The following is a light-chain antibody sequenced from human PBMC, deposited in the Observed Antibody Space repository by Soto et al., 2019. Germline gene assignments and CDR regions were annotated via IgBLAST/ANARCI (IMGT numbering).Light chain of an antibody. J-gene: IGKJ1*01. V-gene: IGKV1-39*01. CDR1: QSISSY. Sequence: DIQMTQSPSTLSASVGDRVTITCRASQSISSYLNWYQQKPGQAPKLLIYAASTLASGIPSRFSGSGSGTDFTLTISSLQPEDFATYYCQQSYSTPPTFGQGTKVDIK. CDR3: QQSYSTPPT. CDR2: AAS.